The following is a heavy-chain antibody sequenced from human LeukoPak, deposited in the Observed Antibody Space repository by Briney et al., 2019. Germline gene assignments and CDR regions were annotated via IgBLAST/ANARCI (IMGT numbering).Heavy chain of an antibody. CDR2: IYSGGST. CDR3: ARVPYSSGRDCYYYGMDV. D-gene: IGHD6-19*01. V-gene: IGHV3-66*01. CDR1: GFTVSSNY. Sequence: GGSLRLSCAASGFTVSSNYMSWVRNAPGKGLEWLSVIYSGGSTYYADSVKGRFTISRDNSKNTLYLQMNSLRAEDTAVYYCARVPYSSGRDCYYYGMDVWGQGTTVTVSS. J-gene: IGHJ6*02.